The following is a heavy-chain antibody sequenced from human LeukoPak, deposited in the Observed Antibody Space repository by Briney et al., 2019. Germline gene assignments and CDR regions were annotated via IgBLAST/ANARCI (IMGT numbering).Heavy chain of an antibody. CDR1: GGSISSGSYY. Sequence: PSQTLSLTCTVSGGSISSGSYYWSWLRQPAGKGLEWIGRIYTSGSTNYNPSLKSRVTISVDTSKNQFSLKLSSVTAADTAVYYCARDVLLWFGEFHGAFDIWGQGTVVTVSS. CDR3: ARDVLLWFGEFHGAFDI. J-gene: IGHJ3*02. V-gene: IGHV4-61*02. D-gene: IGHD3-10*01. CDR2: IYTSGST.